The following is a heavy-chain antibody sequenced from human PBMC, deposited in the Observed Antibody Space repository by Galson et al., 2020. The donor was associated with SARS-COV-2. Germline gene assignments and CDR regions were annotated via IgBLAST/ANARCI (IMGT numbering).Heavy chain of an antibody. CDR3: ARCPTSSEVQSHFDY. J-gene: IGHJ4*02. CDR2: LDWDDDI. D-gene: IGHD3-16*01. Sequence: SGPTLVKPTQPLILTCTFSGFSLRTSGMRVSWIRQPPGKALAWLARLDWDDDIFYNTSLMTRLTISKDTSKNQVVLTMTNMDPVDTATYYWARCPTSSEVQSHFDYWGPGILVTVSS. V-gene: IGHV2-70*04. CDR1: GFSLRTSGMR.